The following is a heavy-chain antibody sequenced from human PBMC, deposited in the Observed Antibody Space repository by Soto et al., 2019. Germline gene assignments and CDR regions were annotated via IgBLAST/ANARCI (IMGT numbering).Heavy chain of an antibody. J-gene: IGHJ6*02. V-gene: IGHV3-21*01. Sequence: GGSLRLSCAASGFTFSSYSINWVRQAPGKGLEWVSSISSSSSYIYYADSVKGRFTISRDNAKNSLYLQMNSLRAEDTAVYYCARHYDILTGYPRGMDVWGQGTTVTVP. CDR2: ISSSSSYI. D-gene: IGHD3-9*01. CDR3: ARHYDILTGYPRGMDV. CDR1: GFTFSSYS.